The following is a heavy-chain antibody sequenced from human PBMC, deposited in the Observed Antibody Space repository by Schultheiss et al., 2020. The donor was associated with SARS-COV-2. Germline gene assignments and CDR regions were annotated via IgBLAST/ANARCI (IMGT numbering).Heavy chain of an antibody. CDR1: GYTFTGYY. D-gene: IGHD4-23*01. J-gene: IGHJ4*02. CDR3: ARDTTTVVPFDY. Sequence: ASVKVSCKASGYTFTGYYMHWVRQAPGQGLEWMGWINPNSGGTNYAQKFQGRVTMTRNTSISTAYMELSSLRSEDTAVYYCARDTTTVVPFDYWGQGTLVTVSS. CDR2: INPNSGGT. V-gene: IGHV1-2*02.